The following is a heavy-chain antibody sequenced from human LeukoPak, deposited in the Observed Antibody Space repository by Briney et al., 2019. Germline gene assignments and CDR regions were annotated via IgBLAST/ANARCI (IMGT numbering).Heavy chain of an antibody. CDR2: ISGSGGST. D-gene: IGHD5-12*01. CDR3: AKSGWLRLGFDY. Sequence: PGGSLRLSCAASGFTFSSYAMSWVRQAPGKGLEWVSAISGSGGSTYYADSVKGRFTTSRDNSKNTLYLQMNSLRAEDTAVYYCAKSGWLRLGFDYWGQGTLVTVSS. J-gene: IGHJ4*02. V-gene: IGHV3-23*01. CDR1: GFTFSSYA.